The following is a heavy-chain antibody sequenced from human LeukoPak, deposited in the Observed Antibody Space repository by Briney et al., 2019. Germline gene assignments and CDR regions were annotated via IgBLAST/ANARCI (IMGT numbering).Heavy chain of an antibody. CDR3: ARTLSLDGYNHFDF. CDR1: GGTFSSYA. D-gene: IGHD5-24*01. V-gene: IGHV1-69*13. Sequence: SVKVSCKASGGTFSSYAISWVRQAPGQGLEWMGGIIPIFGTANYAQKFQGRLTITADESTSTIYMELSSLRSEDTAVYYCARTLSLDGYNHFDFWGQGTLVTVSS. CDR2: IIPIFGTA. J-gene: IGHJ4*02.